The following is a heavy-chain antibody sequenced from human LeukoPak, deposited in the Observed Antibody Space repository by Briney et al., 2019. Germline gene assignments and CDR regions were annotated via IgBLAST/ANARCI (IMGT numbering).Heavy chain of an antibody. Sequence: GGSLRLSCAASGFTFSSYWMSWVRQAPGKGLEWVANIKQDGSEKYYVDSVKGRFTISRDNAKNSLYLQMNSLRAEDTAVYYCARRGGYGPYYYYMDVWGKGTTVTISS. J-gene: IGHJ6*03. CDR2: IKQDGSEK. D-gene: IGHD5-18*01. CDR3: ARRGGYGPYYYYMDV. CDR1: GFTFSSYW. V-gene: IGHV3-7*01.